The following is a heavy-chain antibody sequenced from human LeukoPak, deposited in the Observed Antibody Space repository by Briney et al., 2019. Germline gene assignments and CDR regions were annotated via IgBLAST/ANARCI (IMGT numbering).Heavy chain of an antibody. V-gene: IGHV3-74*01. J-gene: IGHJ2*01. Sequence: GGSLRLSCAASGFTFSTYWMHWVRQAPGKGLVWVSRINRDGTSITYADSVKGRFTISRDNSKNTLYLQMNSLRPEDTAVYYCARNLGSGWFFDLWGHGALVTVSS. CDR2: INRDGTSI. CDR1: GFTFSTYW. D-gene: IGHD1-26*01. CDR3: ARNLGSGWFFDL.